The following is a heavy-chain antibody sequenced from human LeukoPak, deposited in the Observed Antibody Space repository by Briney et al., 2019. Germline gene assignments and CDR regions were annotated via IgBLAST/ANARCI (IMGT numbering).Heavy chain of an antibody. CDR1: GVSISSFY. CDR2: IYYTGST. CDR3: VRSPGYSSGWFDY. D-gene: IGHD6-19*01. V-gene: IGHV4-59*08. Sequence: PSEALTLTCTVSGVSISSFYWSWIRQPPGKGLEYIADIYYTGSTNYNPSLNSRVTMSVDTSKNKFSLQLTSVTAADTALYYCVRSPGYSSGWFDYWGHGTLVTVSS. J-gene: IGHJ5*01.